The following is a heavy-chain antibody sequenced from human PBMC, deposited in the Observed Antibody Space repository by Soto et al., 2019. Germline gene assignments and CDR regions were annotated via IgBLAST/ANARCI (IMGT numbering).Heavy chain of an antibody. J-gene: IGHJ4*02. D-gene: IGHD3-22*01. V-gene: IGHV1-69*01. CDR1: GGTFSSYA. Sequence: QVQLVQSGAEVKKPGSSVKVSCKASGGTFSSYAISWVRQAPGQGLEWMGGIIPIFGTANYAQKFQGRVTITADESTSTAYMELRSLRSEDTAVYYRARRCGYYYDSSGPCCYWGQGTLVTVSS. CDR3: ARRCGYYYDSSGPCCY. CDR2: IIPIFGTA.